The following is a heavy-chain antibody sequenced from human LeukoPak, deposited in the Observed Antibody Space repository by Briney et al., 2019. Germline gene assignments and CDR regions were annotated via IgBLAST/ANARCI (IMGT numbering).Heavy chain of an antibody. V-gene: IGHV3-30*03. J-gene: IGHJ3*01. CDR1: GFTFSSYG. Sequence: GGSLRLSCAASGFTFSSYGMHWVRQAPGKGLEWVAVISYDGSNKYYADSVKGRFTISRDNSRNTLFLQMNRLRAEDTAVYFCARDPNGDYIGAFEFWGQGTMVTVSS. D-gene: IGHD4-17*01. CDR2: ISYDGSNK. CDR3: ARDPNGDYIGAFEF.